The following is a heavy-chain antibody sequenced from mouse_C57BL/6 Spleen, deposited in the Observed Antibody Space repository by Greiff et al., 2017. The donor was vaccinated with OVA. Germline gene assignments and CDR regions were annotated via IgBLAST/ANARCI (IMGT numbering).Heavy chain of an antibody. CDR1: GFTFSSYT. Sequence: EVQVVESGGGLVKPGGSLKLSCAASGFTFSSYTMSWVRQTPEKRLEWVATISGGGGNTYYPDSVKGRFTISRDNAKNTLYLQMSSLRSEDTALYYCARQPGLGLSYYFDYWGQGTTLTVSS. CDR2: ISGGGGNT. D-gene: IGHD3-3*01. CDR3: ARQPGLGLSYYFDY. J-gene: IGHJ2*01. V-gene: IGHV5-9*01.